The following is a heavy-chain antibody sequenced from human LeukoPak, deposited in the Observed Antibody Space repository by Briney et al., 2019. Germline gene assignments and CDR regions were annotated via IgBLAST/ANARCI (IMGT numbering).Heavy chain of an antibody. CDR2: IHYSGST. J-gene: IGHJ6*03. CDR1: GGSITNYY. V-gene: IGHV4-59*01. Sequence: SQTLSLTCTVSGGSITNYYWTWIRQPPGKGLEWIGYIHYSGSTNYNPSLKSRVTISVDTSKNQFSLKLSSVTAADTAVYYCARASVTYYYYYYMDVWGKGTTVTVSS. D-gene: IGHD4-11*01. CDR3: ARASVTYYYYYYMDV.